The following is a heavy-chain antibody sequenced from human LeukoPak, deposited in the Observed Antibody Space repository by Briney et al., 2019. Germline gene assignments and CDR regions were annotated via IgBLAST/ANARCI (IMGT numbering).Heavy chain of an antibody. Sequence: GGSLRLSCAASGFTFSSYWMNWVRQAPGKGLVWISRIASDGSSTTYADSVKGRFSISRDNAKNTLYLQMNSLRVEGTAVYYCARGRPHGNDYWGQGTLVTVSS. D-gene: IGHD4-23*01. CDR2: IASDGSST. J-gene: IGHJ4*02. CDR1: GFTFSSYW. CDR3: ARGRPHGNDY. V-gene: IGHV3-74*01.